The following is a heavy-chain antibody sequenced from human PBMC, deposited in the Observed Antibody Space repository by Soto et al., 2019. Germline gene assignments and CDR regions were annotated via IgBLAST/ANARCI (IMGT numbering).Heavy chain of an antibody. CDR3: AHRLGGFNCKDAYLDY. CDR1: GFSLTSRPMG. D-gene: IGHD1-20*01. V-gene: IGHV2-5*02. CDR2: IYWDDDK. J-gene: IGHJ4*02. Sequence: QITLKESGPTVVEPTETLTLTCSFSGFSLTSRPMGVGWIRQSPGKALEWLAVIYWDDDKRYNPSLRTRLTLTKDTSKEQVVLTTTYMQPPETATYYCAHRLGGFNCKDAYLDYWGQGTRVTVCS.